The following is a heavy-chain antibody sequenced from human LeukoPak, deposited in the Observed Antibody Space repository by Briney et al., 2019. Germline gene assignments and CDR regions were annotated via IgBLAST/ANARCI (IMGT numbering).Heavy chain of an antibody. J-gene: IGHJ4*02. CDR2: IESDGSTT. V-gene: IGHV3-74*01. CDR3: ARYSSNWHAVDY. D-gene: IGHD6-13*01. Sequence: PGMSLRLSCAASGFTFSSYSMNWVRQAPGKGLEWVSRIESDGSTTSYADSVKGRFTISRDNAKNTLYLQMNSLRVDDTAVYYCARYSSNWHAVDYWGQGTLVTVSS. CDR1: GFTFSSYS.